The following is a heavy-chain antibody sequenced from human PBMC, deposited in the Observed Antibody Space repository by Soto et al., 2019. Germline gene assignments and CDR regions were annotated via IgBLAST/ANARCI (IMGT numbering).Heavy chain of an antibody. CDR1: GYSFTIYW. CDR3: ARLYCSSSTCDSWFDP. V-gene: IGHV5-10-1*01. CDR2: IDPSDSYT. D-gene: IGHD2-2*01. Sequence: GESLKIACKGSGYSFTIYWISWVRQMPGKGLEWMGRIDPSDSYTNYSPSFQGHVTISVDKSISTAYLQWGSLKASDTAMYYCARLYCSSSTCDSWFDPWGQGTLVTVSS. J-gene: IGHJ5*02.